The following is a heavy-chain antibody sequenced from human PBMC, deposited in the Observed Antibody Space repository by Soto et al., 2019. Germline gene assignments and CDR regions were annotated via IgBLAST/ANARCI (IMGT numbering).Heavy chain of an antibody. CDR2: MNPNSGNT. J-gene: IGHJ5*02. Sequence: GASVKVSCKASVYTFTSYDSNWVRQATGQGLEYLGWMNPNSGNTGYVQKFQGRVTLTRNTSISTAYMELSSLRSEDTAVYYCARGIKYSNYGWFDPWGQGTLVTVS. V-gene: IGHV1-8*02. CDR1: VYTFTSYD. D-gene: IGHD4-4*01. CDR3: ARGIKYSNYGWFDP.